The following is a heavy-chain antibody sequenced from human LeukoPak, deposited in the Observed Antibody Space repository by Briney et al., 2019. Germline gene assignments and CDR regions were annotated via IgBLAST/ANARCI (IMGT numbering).Heavy chain of an antibody. V-gene: IGHV1-69*13. CDR1: GGTFSSYA. D-gene: IGHD6-6*01. Sequence: ASVKVSCKASGGTFSSYAISWVRQAPGQGLEWMGEIIPIFGTASYAQKFQGRVTITADESTSTAYMELSSLRSEDTAVYYCARTVVYSTSSPYYYGMDVWGQGTTVTVSS. CDR3: ARTVVYSTSSPYYYGMDV. CDR2: IIPIFGTA. J-gene: IGHJ6*02.